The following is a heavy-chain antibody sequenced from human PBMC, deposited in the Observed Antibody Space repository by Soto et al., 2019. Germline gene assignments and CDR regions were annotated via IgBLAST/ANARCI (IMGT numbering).Heavy chain of an antibody. CDR3: ARVEGFWSGYSQSYYFYYGMDV. V-gene: IGHV1-69*13. Sequence: AAVKVSCLASRGTLSNYAIRWLRQAPGQGREGMGGIVPILDTANCARKFQGRVTMTADESTSTAYIELSSLMSEDTAVDYCARVEGFWSGYSQSYYFYYGMDVWGQGTTVTVSS. J-gene: IGHJ6*01. D-gene: IGHD3-3*01. CDR2: IVPILDTA. CDR1: RGTLSNYA.